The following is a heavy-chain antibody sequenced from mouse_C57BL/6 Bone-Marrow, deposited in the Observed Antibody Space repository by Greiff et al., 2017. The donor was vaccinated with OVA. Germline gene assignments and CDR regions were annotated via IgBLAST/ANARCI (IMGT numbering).Heavy chain of an antibody. CDR3: ARGYDYGSSYGKARDN. J-gene: IGHJ4*01. CDR1: GYTFTDYY. Sequence: VQLQQSGPELVKPGASVKISCKASGYTFTDYYMNWVKQSPGKSLEWIGDINPSSGGTSYNEKFKGKATLTVDKSSSTAYMQLSSLTSEDSAVYYCARGYDYGSSYGKARDNGGQGTSVTVSS. V-gene: IGHV1-26*01. D-gene: IGHD1-1*01. CDR2: INPSSGGT.